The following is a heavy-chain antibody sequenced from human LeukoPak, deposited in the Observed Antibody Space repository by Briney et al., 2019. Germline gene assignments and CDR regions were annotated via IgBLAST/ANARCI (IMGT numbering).Heavy chain of an antibody. D-gene: IGHD3-16*01. Sequence: GGSLRLSCAASGFTFRNYWMHWVRQAPGKGLVWVSRIHPDGSSTSYADSVKGRFTISRDNAQNTVFLQMNSLRPEDTAVYYCARKLDYADPFYWGQGTLVTVS. CDR1: GFTFRNYW. J-gene: IGHJ4*02. V-gene: IGHV3-74*01. CDR2: IHPDGSST. CDR3: ARKLDYADPFY.